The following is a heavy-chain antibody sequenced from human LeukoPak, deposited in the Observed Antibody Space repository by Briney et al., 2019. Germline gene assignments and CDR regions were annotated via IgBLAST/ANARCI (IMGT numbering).Heavy chain of an antibody. CDR2: ISSNGGST. V-gene: IGHV3-64*01. CDR3: ARGEAKMYYYGSGTFGY. J-gene: IGHJ4*02. CDR1: GFTFSSYD. D-gene: IGHD3-10*01. Sequence: PGRSLRLSCAASGFTFSSYDMHWVRQAPGKGLEYVSAISSNGGSTYYANSVKGRFTISRDNSKNTLYLQMGSLRAEDMAVYYCARGEAKMYYYGSGTFGYWGQGTLVTVSS.